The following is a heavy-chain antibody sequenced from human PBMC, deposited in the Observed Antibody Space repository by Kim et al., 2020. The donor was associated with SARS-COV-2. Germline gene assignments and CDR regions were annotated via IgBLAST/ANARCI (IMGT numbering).Heavy chain of an antibody. J-gene: IGHJ6*02. CDR2: ISYDGSNK. D-gene: IGHD3-22*01. CDR3: ARVLAEDYYLDYYGMDV. Sequence: EGSLRLSCAASGFTFSSDAMHWVRQAPGKGLEWVAVISYDGSNKYYADSVKGRFTISRDNSKNTLYLQMNSLRAEDTAVYYCARVLAEDYYLDYYGMDVWGQGTTVTVSS. CDR1: GFTFSSDA. V-gene: IGHV3-30-3*01.